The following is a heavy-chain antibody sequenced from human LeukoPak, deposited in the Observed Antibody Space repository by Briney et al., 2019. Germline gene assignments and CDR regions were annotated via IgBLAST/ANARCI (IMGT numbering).Heavy chain of an antibody. Sequence: ASVKVSCKASGYTSTSYDINLVRQASGQGLEWMGWMNPNSGNTGYAQKFQGRVTMTRNTSISTAYMELSSLRSEDTAVYYCARGYCSSTSCYPWFDPWGQGTLVTVSS. J-gene: IGHJ5*02. V-gene: IGHV1-8*01. D-gene: IGHD2-2*01. CDR1: GYTSTSYD. CDR3: ARGYCSSTSCYPWFDP. CDR2: MNPNSGNT.